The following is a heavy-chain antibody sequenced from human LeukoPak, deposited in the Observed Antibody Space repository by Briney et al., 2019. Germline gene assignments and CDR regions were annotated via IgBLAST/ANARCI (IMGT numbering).Heavy chain of an antibody. Sequence: SETLSLTCAVYGGSFSGYYWSWIRQPPGKGLEWIGEINHSGSTNYNPSLKSRVTISVDTSKNQFSLKLSSVTAADTAVYYCASRPWGYSSSWYYWGQGTLVTVSS. J-gene: IGHJ4*02. CDR1: GGSFSGYY. CDR3: ASRPWGYSSSWYY. V-gene: IGHV4-34*01. D-gene: IGHD6-13*01. CDR2: INHSGST.